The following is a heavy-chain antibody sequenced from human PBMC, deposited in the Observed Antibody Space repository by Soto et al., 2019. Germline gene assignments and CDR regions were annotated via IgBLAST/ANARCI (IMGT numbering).Heavy chain of an antibody. J-gene: IGHJ5*02. Sequence: SETLSLTCAVSGGSISSGGYSWSWIRQPPGKGLEWIGYIYHSGSTYYNPSLKSRVTISVDRSKNQFSLKLSSVTAADTAVYYCARGGTMIVVDNWFDPWGQGTLVTVSS. CDR3: ARGGTMIVVDNWFDP. V-gene: IGHV4-30-2*01. CDR1: GGSISSGGYS. D-gene: IGHD3-22*01. CDR2: IYHSGST.